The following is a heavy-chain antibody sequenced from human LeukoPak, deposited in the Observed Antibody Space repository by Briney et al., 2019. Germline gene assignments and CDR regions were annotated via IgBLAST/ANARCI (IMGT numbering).Heavy chain of an antibody. Sequence: PGGSLRLSCAASGFTFSSYAMSWVRQAPGKGLEWVSYISSSGSTIYYADSVKGRFTISRDNAKNSLYLQMNSLRAEDTAVYYCARDLTTLYNPYYYDSSGYYPVGYWGQGTLVTVSS. CDR1: GFTFSSYA. V-gene: IGHV3-48*03. J-gene: IGHJ4*02. CDR3: ARDLTTLYNPYYYDSSGYYPVGY. D-gene: IGHD3-22*01. CDR2: ISSSGSTI.